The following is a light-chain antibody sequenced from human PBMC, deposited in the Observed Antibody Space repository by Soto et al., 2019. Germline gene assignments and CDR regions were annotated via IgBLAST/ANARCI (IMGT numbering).Light chain of an antibody. CDR3: SSYTSTSSNFV. Sequence: QSALTQPASVSGSPGQSITISCTGSSSDVGGYNYVSWYQQHPGKAPQLMIYEVSNRPSGVSNHFSGSKSGNTASLTISGLQTEDEADYYCSSYTSTSSNFVFGGGTKVTVL. CDR2: EVS. V-gene: IGLV2-14*01. CDR1: SSDVGGYNY. J-gene: IGLJ1*01.